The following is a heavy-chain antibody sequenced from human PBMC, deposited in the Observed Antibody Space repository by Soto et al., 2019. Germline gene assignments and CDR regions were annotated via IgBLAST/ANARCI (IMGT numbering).Heavy chain of an antibody. V-gene: IGHV3-20*04. J-gene: IGHJ4*01. CDR1: GFTFDDYG. Sequence: GGSLRLSCAASGFTFDDYGMSWVRQAPGKGQEWVSGINWNGGTIYYADSVKGRFTISRDNAKNSPYLQMNSLSAEDTAVYYCARDLPDYGGTFDYWGQGTLVTVSS. CDR2: INWNGGTI. CDR3: ARDLPDYGGTFDY. D-gene: IGHD4-17*01.